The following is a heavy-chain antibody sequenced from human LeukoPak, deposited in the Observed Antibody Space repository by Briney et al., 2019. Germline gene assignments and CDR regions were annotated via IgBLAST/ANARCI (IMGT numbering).Heavy chain of an antibody. CDR1: GYNFNNYG. J-gene: IGHJ4*02. CDR2: ISGYNGNT. V-gene: IGHV1-18*01. Sequence: GASVKVSCKASGYNFNNYGISWVRQAPGQGLEGMGWISGYNGNTKSAQKLQDRVTMTTDTSTNTAYMELRSLRSDDTAVYYCARDILGYTTSWYRFDYWGQGSQVTVSS. CDR3: ARDILGYTTSWYRFDY. D-gene: IGHD6-13*01.